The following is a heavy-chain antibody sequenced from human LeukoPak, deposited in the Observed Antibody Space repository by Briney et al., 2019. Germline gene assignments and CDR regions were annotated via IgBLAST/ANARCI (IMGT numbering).Heavy chain of an antibody. V-gene: IGHV4-39*01. CDR3: ARQTFYDFSRRAFDI. CDR1: GGSISSSDYY. CDR2: VYYSGST. J-gene: IGHJ3*02. D-gene: IGHD3-3*01. Sequence: NPSETLSLTCTVSGGSISSSDYYWGWIRQPPGKGLEWIGSVYYSGSTYYNPSLKSRVTISVDTSKNQFSLKLTSEAAADTALYYCARQTFYDFSRRAFDIWGQGTLVTASS.